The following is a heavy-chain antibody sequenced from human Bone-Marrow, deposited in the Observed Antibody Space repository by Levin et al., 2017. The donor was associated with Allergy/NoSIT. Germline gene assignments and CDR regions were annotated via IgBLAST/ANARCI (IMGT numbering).Heavy chain of an antibody. CDR3: AKGPGIAAAKRYLDY. Sequence: GGSLRLSCAASGFTFGDSAMHWVRQAPGKGLEWVSGLSSNSGSIGYADSVKGRFTISRDNAKNSLYLQMNSLKPEDTALYYCAKGPGIAAAKRYLDYWGQGTLVTVSS. V-gene: IGHV3-9*01. D-gene: IGHD6-13*01. J-gene: IGHJ4*02. CDR2: LSSNSGSI. CDR1: GFTFGDSA.